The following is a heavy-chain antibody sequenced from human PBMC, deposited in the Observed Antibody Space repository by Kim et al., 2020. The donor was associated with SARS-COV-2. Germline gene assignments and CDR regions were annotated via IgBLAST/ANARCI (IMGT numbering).Heavy chain of an antibody. V-gene: IGHV3-9*01. J-gene: IGHJ5*02. CDR2: ISWNSGSI. CDR3: AKGGKGFDP. CDR1: GFTFDDYA. Sequence: GGSLRLSCAASGFTFDDYAMHWVRQAPGKGLEWVSGISWNSGSIGYADSVKGRFTISRDNAKNSLYLQMNSLRAEDTALYYCAKGGKGFDPWGQGTLVTVSS.